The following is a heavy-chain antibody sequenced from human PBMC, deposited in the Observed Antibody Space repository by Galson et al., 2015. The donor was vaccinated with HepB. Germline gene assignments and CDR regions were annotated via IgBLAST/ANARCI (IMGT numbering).Heavy chain of an antibody. CDR2: ISASGGSI. D-gene: IGHD2-15*01. CDR1: GFTYRTYA. Sequence: SLRLSCAASGFTYRTYAMSWVRQAPGKGLEWVSSISASGGSIYNADSVKGRFTISRDNSKNTLYLQMNSLRAEDTAVYYCAKDRGYCSGGTCYWDIWGQGTLVTVSS. J-gene: IGHJ4*02. CDR3: AKDRGYCSGGTCYWDI. V-gene: IGHV3-23*01.